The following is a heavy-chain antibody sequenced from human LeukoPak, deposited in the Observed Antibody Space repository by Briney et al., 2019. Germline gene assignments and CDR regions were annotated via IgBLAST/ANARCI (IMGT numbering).Heavy chain of an antibody. J-gene: IGHJ4*02. CDR3: ASSGSYRFDY. Sequence: GGSLGLSCAASGFTFSSYSMNWVRQAPGKGLEWVSHITASGTAMFYADSVKGRFTISRDNAKNSLYLQMNSLRDEDTAVYYCASSGSYRFDYWGQGTLVTVSS. CDR1: GFTFSSYS. V-gene: IGHV3-48*02. CDR2: ITASGTAM. D-gene: IGHD1-26*01.